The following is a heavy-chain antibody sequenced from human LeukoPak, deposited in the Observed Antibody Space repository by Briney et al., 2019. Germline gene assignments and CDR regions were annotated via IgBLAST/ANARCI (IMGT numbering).Heavy chain of an antibody. J-gene: IGHJ4*02. V-gene: IGHV1-69*05. CDR1: GGTFSSYA. Sequence: SVKVSCKASGGTFSSYAISWVRQAPGQGLEWMGGIIPIFGTANYAQKFQGRVTITTDESTCTAYMELSSLRSEDTAVYYCARAGGYYQGGFDYWGQGTLVTVSS. CDR2: IIPIFGTA. D-gene: IGHD3-22*01. CDR3: ARAGGYYQGGFDY.